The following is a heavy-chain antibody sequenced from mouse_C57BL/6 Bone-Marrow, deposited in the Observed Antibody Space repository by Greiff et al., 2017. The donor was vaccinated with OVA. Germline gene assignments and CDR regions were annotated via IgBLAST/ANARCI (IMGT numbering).Heavy chain of an antibody. J-gene: IGHJ3*01. CDR2: ISDGGSYT. CDR1: GFTFSSYA. CDR3: ARDGDYEVSY. V-gene: IGHV5-4*01. Sequence: EVKLVESGGGLVKPGGSLKLSCAASGFTFSSYAMSWVRQTPEKRLEWVATISDGGSYTYYPDNVKGRFTISRDNAKNIRYVQMSHLKSEDTAMDDCARDGDYEVSYWGQGTLVTVSA. D-gene: IGHD2-4*01.